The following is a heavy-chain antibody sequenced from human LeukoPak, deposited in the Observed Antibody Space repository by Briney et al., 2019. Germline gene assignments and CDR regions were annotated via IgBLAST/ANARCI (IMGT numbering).Heavy chain of an antibody. CDR1: GFTFSSYS. CDR2: ISSSSSYI. J-gene: IGHJ3*02. Sequence: PGGSLRLSCAASGFTFSSYSMNWVRQAPGKGLEWVSSISSSSSYIYYADSVKGRFTISRDNAKNSLYLQMNSLRAEDTAVYYCARGAPDAFDIWGQGQWSPSLQ. CDR3: ARGAPDAFDI. V-gene: IGHV3-21*01.